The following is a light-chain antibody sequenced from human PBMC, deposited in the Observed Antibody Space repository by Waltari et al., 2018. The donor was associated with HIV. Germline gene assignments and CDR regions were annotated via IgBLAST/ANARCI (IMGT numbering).Light chain of an antibody. CDR1: TPNIGNNY. V-gene: IGLV1-51*01. CDR2: END. J-gene: IGLJ2*01. CDR3: GAWYSSLNYVV. Sequence: QLLLTHPPSVSAAHGKNVTIPCNGRTPNIGNNYLLWYQQLPGTAPKFLIYENDKRPSGIPARFSGSKSGPSATLDITGLQAGDEADYYCGAWYSSLNYVVFGGGTKVTVL.